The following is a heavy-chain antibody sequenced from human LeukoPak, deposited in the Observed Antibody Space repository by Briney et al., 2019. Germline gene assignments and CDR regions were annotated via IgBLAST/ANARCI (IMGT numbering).Heavy chain of an antibody. CDR1: GGSISSSNW. J-gene: IGHJ6*03. Sequence: SETLSLTCAVSGGSISSSNWWSWVRQPPGKGLEWIGEINHSGSTNYNPSLKSRVTISVDTSKNQFSLKLSSVTAADTAVYYCARGKTIFGVVIPYYYYYYMDVWGKGTTVTVSS. D-gene: IGHD3-3*01. CDR3: ARGKTIFGVVIPYYYYYYMDV. CDR2: INHSGST. V-gene: IGHV4-4*02.